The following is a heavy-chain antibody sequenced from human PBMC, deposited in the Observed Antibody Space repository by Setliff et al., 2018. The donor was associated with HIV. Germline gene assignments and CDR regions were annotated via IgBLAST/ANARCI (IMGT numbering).Heavy chain of an antibody. Sequence: SETLSLTCTVSGGSIPRRTNNYWGWIRQPPGKGLEWIGSMIYGGDTFYNPSLKSRVTISVDTSKGQVSLRLISVTAADTSVYYCARPYSGRGGGAWFDPWGQGILVTVSS. D-gene: IGHD4-4*01. J-gene: IGHJ5*02. V-gene: IGHV4-39*01. CDR3: ARPYSGRGGGAWFDP. CDR1: GGSIPRRTNNY. CDR2: MIYGGDT.